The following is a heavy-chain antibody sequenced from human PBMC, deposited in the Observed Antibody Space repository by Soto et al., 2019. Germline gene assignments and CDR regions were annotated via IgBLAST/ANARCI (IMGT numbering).Heavy chain of an antibody. CDR2: INPNTGGT. CDR3: ARPYCTTNSCHNWFDP. V-gene: IGHV1-2*02. Sequence: ASVKVSCKASGYTFTTYAMHWMRQAPGQALEWRGWINPNTGGTNYAQTFHGRVTMTTDTYISTAYMELSSLRSDDTAVYYCARPYCTTNSCHNWFDPWGQGTLVTVSS. J-gene: IGHJ5*02. CDR1: GYTFTTYA. D-gene: IGHD2-8*01.